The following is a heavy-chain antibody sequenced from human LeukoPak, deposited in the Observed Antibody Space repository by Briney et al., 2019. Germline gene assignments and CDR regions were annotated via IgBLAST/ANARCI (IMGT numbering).Heavy chain of an antibody. D-gene: IGHD5-24*01. CDR2: ISGSGGST. CDR3: AKHRDGYNSYFDY. Sequence: PGGSLRLSCAASGFTFSSYAMSWVRQAPGKGLEWVSAISGSGGSTYYADSVKGRFTIPRDNSKNTLYLQMNSLRAEDTAVYYCAKHRDGYNSYFDYWGQGTLVTVSS. J-gene: IGHJ4*02. CDR1: GFTFSSYA. V-gene: IGHV3-23*01.